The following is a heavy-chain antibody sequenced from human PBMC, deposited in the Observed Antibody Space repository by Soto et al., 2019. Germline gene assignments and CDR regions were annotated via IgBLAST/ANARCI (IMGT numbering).Heavy chain of an antibody. CDR2: IYYSGST. CDR3: ERGSARFDP. J-gene: IGHJ5*02. V-gene: IGHV4-59*01. Sequence: PSETLSLTCTVSGGSISSYYWSWIRQPPGKGLEWIGYIYYSGSTNYNPSLKSRVTISVDTSKNQFSLKLSSVTAADTAVYYCERGSARFDPWGQGTLVTVSS. CDR1: GGSISSYY.